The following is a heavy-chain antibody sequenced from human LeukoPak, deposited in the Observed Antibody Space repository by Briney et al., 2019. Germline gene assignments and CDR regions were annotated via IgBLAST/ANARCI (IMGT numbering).Heavy chain of an antibody. CDR1: GYTFTSYG. CDR3: ARDWRGGYGKVYYGMDV. CDR2: ISAYNGNT. V-gene: IGHV1-18*01. J-gene: IGHJ6*02. Sequence: ASVKVSCKASGYTFTSYGISWVRQAPGQGLEWMGWISAYNGNTNYAQKLQGRVTMTTDTSTSTAYMELRSLRSGDTAVYYCARDWRGGYGKVYYGMDVWGQGTTVTVSS. D-gene: IGHD3-10*01.